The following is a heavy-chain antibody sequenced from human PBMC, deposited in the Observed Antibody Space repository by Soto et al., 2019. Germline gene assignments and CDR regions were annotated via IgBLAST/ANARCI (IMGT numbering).Heavy chain of an antibody. CDR2: VHGGGST. J-gene: IGHJ4*02. V-gene: IGHV3-53*01. D-gene: IGHD3-16*01. CDR1: GFTVSNNH. CDR3: AGRLTTAASLDY. Sequence: VQLVESGGGLIQPGGSLRLSCAASGFTVSNNHMTWVRQAAGKGLELVSFVHGGGSTSYADSEKGRFTISRDNSKNTLYLQMDSLRAEDTAIYYCAGRLTTAASLDYWGRGTLVTVSS.